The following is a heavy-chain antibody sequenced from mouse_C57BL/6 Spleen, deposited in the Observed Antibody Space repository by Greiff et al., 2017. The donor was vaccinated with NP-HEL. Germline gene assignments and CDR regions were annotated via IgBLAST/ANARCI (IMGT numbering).Heavy chain of an antibody. Sequence: VQLQQSGAELVKPGASVKVSCKASGYTFTSYWMHWMKQRPGQGLEWIGRIHPSGGDTNYNQKFKGKATLTVDTSSSTAYMQLSSLTSEDSAVYYCAIKREDYFDYWGQGTTLTVSS. CDR2: IHPSGGDT. CDR3: AIKREDYFDY. CDR1: GYTFTSYW. V-gene: IGHV1-74*01. J-gene: IGHJ2*01.